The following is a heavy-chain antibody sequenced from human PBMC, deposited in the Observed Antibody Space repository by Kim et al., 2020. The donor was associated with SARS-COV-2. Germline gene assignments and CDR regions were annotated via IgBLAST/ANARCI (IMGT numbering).Heavy chain of an antibody. D-gene: IGHD4-17*01. CDR3: ARADYVEYYFDY. Sequence: YADSVKGRFTIARDNAKNSLYLQMNSLRAEDTAVYYCARADYVEYYFDYWGQGTLVTVSS. J-gene: IGHJ4*02. V-gene: IGHV3-48*03.